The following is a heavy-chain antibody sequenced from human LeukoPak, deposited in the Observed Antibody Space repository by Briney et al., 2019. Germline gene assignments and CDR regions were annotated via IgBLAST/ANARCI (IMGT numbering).Heavy chain of an antibody. CDR3: ARGSTIFDP. CDR2: INHSGST. CDR1: GFTFSSYW. D-gene: IGHD5/OR15-5a*01. V-gene: IGHV4-34*01. Sequence: GSLRLSCAASGFTFSSYWMSWVRQAPGKGLEWIGEINHSGSTNYNPSLKSRVTISVDTSKNQFSLKLSSVTAADTAVYYCARGSTIFDPWGQGTLVTVSS. J-gene: IGHJ5*02.